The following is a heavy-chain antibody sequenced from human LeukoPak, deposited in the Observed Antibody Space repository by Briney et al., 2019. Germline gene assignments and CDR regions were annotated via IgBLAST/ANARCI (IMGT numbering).Heavy chain of an antibody. J-gene: IGHJ4*02. D-gene: IGHD3-22*01. V-gene: IGHV4-39*07. Sequence: SETLSLTCTVSGGSISSGGYYWSWIRQPPGKGLEWIGSIYYSGSTYYNPSLKSRVTISVDTSKNQFSLKLSSVTAADTAVYYCAGGVYYYDSSGYSYYFDYWGQGTLVTVSS. CDR3: AGGVYYYDSSGYSYYFDY. CDR2: IYYSGST. CDR1: GGSISSGGYY.